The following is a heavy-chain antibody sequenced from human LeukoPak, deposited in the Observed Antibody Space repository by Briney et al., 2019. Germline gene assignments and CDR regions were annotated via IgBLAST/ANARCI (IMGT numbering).Heavy chain of an antibody. V-gene: IGHV5-10-1*01. D-gene: IGHD5-24*01. Sequence: GESLQISCECSGYNFTSYWIRWGRQLPGKGLEWMGRIDPSDSYTNYSPSFQGHVSISADKSIITAYLHCSSLKASDTAMYYCARQRDGADYWGQGTLVTVSS. J-gene: IGHJ4*02. CDR2: IDPSDSYT. CDR1: GYNFTSYW. CDR3: ARQRDGADY.